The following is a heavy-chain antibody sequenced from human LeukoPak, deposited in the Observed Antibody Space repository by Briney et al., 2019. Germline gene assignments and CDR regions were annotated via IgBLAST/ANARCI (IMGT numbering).Heavy chain of an antibody. D-gene: IGHD4-23*01. Sequence: GGSLRPSGEPPEFTASSNYMSWVGQPQGKGLEGVSVIYSGGNIYYADSVKGRFTISRDNSENTLYLQMNSLRAEDTAVYYCARSPHGGNVFFDFWGQGTLVTVSS. V-gene: IGHV3-66*01. J-gene: IGHJ4*02. CDR1: EFTASSNY. CDR3: ARSPHGGNVFFDF. CDR2: IYSGGNI.